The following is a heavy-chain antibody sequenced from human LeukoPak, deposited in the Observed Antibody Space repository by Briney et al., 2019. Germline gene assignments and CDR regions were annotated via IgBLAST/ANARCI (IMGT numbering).Heavy chain of an antibody. J-gene: IGHJ4*02. V-gene: IGHV3-48*03. Sequence: GGSLRLSCAASGFTFRSYEMNWVRQAPGKGLEWVSYISSSGSTIYYADSVKGRFTISRGNAKNSLYLQMNSLRAEDTAVYYCARDGMAYYYDSSGSFDYWGQGTLVTVSS. CDR1: GFTFRSYE. CDR2: ISSSGSTI. D-gene: IGHD3-22*01. CDR3: ARDGMAYYYDSSGSFDY.